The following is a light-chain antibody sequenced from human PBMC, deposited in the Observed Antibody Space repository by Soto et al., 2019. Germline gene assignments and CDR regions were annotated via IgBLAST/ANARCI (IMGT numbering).Light chain of an antibody. J-gene: IGLJ2*01. CDR1: SSDIGGYKY. Sequence: QSVLTQPASVSGSPGQSITISCTGTSSDIGGYKYVSWYQQHPGKAPRLMIFDVSNRPSGASNRFSGSKSGNTASLTISGLPNEDEADYYCASYSTTSTLIFGGGTKLTVL. V-gene: IGLV2-14*03. CDR2: DVS. CDR3: ASYSTTSTLI.